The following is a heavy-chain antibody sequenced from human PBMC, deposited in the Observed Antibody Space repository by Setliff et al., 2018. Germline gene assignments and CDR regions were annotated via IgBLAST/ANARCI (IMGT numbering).Heavy chain of an antibody. Sequence: SETLSLTCTVSGDSISSRRNYWGWFRQPAGKELEWIGQIYTSWSTISNPSLKSLVTISLDTSKNQFSLKLSSVTAADTAVYYCARGYSGSYGRFDPWGQGTLVTVSS. CDR1: GDSISSRRNY. D-gene: IGHD1-26*01. V-gene: IGHV4-61*09. CDR2: IYTSWST. CDR3: ARGYSGSYGRFDP. J-gene: IGHJ5*02.